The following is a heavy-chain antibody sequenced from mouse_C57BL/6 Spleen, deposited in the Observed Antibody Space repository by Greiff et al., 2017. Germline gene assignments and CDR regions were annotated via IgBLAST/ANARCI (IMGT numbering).Heavy chain of an antibody. Sequence: QVQLKESGPGLVAPSQSLSLTCPVSGFSLTSYGVHWVRQPPGKGLELLVVICGDGSTTYNSALKYRLSIREENSKSQVFLKMNRLQTDDTAMYYGARASFYYAMDYGGQGTSVTVSA. CDR1: GFSLTSYG. CDR2: ICGDGST. CDR3: ARASFYYAMDY. V-gene: IGHV2-6*03. J-gene: IGHJ4*01.